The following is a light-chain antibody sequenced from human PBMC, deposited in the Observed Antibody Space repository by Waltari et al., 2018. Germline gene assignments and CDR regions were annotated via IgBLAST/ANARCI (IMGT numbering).Light chain of an antibody. Sequence: QTVVTQEPSFSVSPGGTVTLTCGLSSGSVSTRHYPSWYQQTPGQAPRTLIYSTKTRSSWVPDCFSVSVLVNKSALTITGAHADDESDYYCVLYMGSGVLVFGGGTKLTVL. CDR3: VLYMGSGVLV. CDR2: STK. V-gene: IGLV8-61*02. J-gene: IGLJ3*02. CDR1: SGSVSTRHY.